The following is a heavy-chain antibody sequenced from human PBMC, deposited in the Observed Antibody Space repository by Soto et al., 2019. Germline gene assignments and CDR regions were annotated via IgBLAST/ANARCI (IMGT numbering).Heavy chain of an antibody. J-gene: IGHJ4*02. CDR2: INHSGST. Sequence: SETLSLTCAVYGGSFSGYYWSWIRQPPGKGLEWIGEINHSGSTNYNPSLKSRVTISVDTSKNQFSLKLSSVTAADTAVYYCARGILWFGEQNFDYWGQGTLVTVSS. CDR1: GGSFSGYY. D-gene: IGHD3-10*01. CDR3: ARGILWFGEQNFDY. V-gene: IGHV4-34*01.